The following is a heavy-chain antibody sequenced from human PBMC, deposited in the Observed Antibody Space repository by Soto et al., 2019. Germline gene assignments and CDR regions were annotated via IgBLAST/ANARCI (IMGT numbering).Heavy chain of an antibody. Sequence: PGGSLRLSCAASGFTFINYWMSWVRQAPGKGLEWVANIKQDGGEKYYVDSVKGRFTTSRDNAKNSLYLQMNSLRAEDTAVYYCVRPKANKWYDPWGQGTLVTVS. CDR2: IKQDGGEK. J-gene: IGHJ5*02. CDR3: VRPKANKWYDP. D-gene: IGHD1-26*01. V-gene: IGHV3-7*03. CDR1: GFTFINYW.